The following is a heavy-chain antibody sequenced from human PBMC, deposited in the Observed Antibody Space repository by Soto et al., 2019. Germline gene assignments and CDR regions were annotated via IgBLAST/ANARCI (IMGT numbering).Heavy chain of an antibody. CDR1: GYTFTSYG. CDR2: ISAYNGNT. D-gene: IGHD4-17*01. CDR3: ARDRWWDYGGYGIDY. J-gene: IGHJ4*02. V-gene: IGHV1-18*01. Sequence: ASVKVSCKASGYTFTSYGISWVRQAPGRGLEGMGWISAYNGNTNYAQKLQGRVTMTTDTSTSTAYMELRSLRSDDTAVYYCARDRWWDYGGYGIDYWGQGTLVTVSS.